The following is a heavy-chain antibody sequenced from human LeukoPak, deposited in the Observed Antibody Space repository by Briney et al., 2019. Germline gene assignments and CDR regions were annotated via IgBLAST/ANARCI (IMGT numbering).Heavy chain of an antibody. D-gene: IGHD2-21*01. J-gene: IGHJ4*02. CDR1: GFTFSSYG. CDR3: AKDRATVIAFFDY. Sequence: GRSLRLSCAASGFTFSSYGMHWVRQAPGKGLEWVAVISYDGSNKYYADSVKGRFTISRDNSKNTLYLQMNSLRAEDTAVYYCAKDRATVIAFFDYWGQGTLVTVSS. CDR2: ISYDGSNK. V-gene: IGHV3-30*18.